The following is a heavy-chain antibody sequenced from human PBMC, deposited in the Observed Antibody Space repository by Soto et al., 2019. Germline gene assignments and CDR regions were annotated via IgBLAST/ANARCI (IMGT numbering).Heavy chain of an antibody. CDR2: ISAYNGNT. Sequence: ASVKVSCKASGYTFTSYGISWVRQAPGQGLEWMGWISAYNGNTNYAQKLQGRVTMTTDTSTSTAYMELRSLRSDDTAVYYCASSLSIAALGAFDIRGQGTMVTVSS. CDR1: GYTFTSYG. J-gene: IGHJ3*02. V-gene: IGHV1-18*01. CDR3: ASSLSIAALGAFDI. D-gene: IGHD6-6*01.